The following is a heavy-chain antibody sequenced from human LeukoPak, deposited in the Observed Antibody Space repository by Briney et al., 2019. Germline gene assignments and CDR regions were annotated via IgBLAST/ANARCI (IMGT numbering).Heavy chain of an antibody. J-gene: IGHJ4*02. CDR1: GYTFTSYD. CDR3: ARAKWEGFDY. Sequence: GASVKVSCKASGYTFTSYDINWVRQATGQGLEWMGWMNPNSGNTGYAQKFQGRVTMTRDTSISTAYMELSRLRSDDTAVYYCARAKWEGFDYWGQGTLVTVSS. CDR2: MNPNSGNT. D-gene: IGHD1-26*01. V-gene: IGHV1-8*02.